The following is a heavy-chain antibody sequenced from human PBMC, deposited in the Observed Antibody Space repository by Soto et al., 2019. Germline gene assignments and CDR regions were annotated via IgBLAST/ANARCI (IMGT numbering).Heavy chain of an antibody. V-gene: IGHV5-10-1*03. J-gene: IGHJ4*02. CDR3: SLFMTTVTRGVGKEDY. Sequence: EVQLVQSGAEVKKPGESLRISCKGSGYSFTSYWISWVRQMPGKGLEWMGRIDPSDSYTNYSPSFQGHVTISADKSISTAYLQWSSLKASDTAMYYCSLFMTTVTRGVGKEDYWGQGTLVTVSS. CDR1: GYSFTSYW. CDR2: IDPSDSYT. D-gene: IGHD4-17*01.